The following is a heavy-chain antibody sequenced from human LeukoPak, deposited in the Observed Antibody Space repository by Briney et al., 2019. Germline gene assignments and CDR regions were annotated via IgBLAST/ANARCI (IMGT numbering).Heavy chain of an antibody. J-gene: IGHJ4*02. CDR1: GFTFSTYW. Sequence: PGGSLRLSCAAPGFTFSTYWMHWVRQVPGKGLVWVSRINGDGSIANYADSVKGRFTISRDNAKNTLYLQMNSLRAEDTAVYYCASPTDYGDPAYFDYWGQGTLVTVSS. V-gene: IGHV3-74*01. CDR3: ASPTDYGDPAYFDY. CDR2: INGDGSIA. D-gene: IGHD4-17*01.